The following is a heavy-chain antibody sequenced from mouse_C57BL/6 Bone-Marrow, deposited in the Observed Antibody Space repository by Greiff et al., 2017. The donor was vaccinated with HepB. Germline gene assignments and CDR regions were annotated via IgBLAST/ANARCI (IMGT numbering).Heavy chain of an antibody. J-gene: IGHJ3*01. CDR2: INPYNGGT. CDR1: GYTFTDYY. V-gene: IGHV1-19*01. D-gene: IGHD1-1*01. Sequence: EVQLQQSGPVLVKPGASVKMSCKASGYTFTDYYMNWVKQSHGKSLEWIGVINPYNGGTSYNQKFKGKATLTVDKSSSTAYMELNSLTSEDSAVYYCARPLYYGSSYDWFAYWGQGTLVTVSA. CDR3: ARPLYYGSSYDWFAY.